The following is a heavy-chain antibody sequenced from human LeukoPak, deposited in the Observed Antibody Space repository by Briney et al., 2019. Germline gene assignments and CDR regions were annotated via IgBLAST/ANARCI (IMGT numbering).Heavy chain of an antibody. CDR3: AREDYGTGFDP. D-gene: IGHD4/OR15-4a*01. J-gene: IGHJ5*02. CDR2: IGSDGKT. V-gene: IGHV3-23*01. CDR1: GFTFSAYA. Sequence: GGSLRLSCEASGFTFSAYAMTWVRQAPGKGLEWVSSIGSDGKTHYSESVKGRFAISRDNSKSMLFLQLNSLRAEDTALYYCAREDYGTGFDPWGQGTLVTVSS.